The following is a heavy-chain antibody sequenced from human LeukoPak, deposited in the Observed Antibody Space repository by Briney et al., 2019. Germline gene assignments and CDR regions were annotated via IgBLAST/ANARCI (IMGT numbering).Heavy chain of an antibody. D-gene: IGHD3-3*01. Sequence: GRSLRLSCAASGFTFSSYGMHWVRQAPGKGLEWVAVISYDGSSKYYADSVKGRFTISRDNSKNTLYLQMSSLRAEDTAVYYCASLFSYGMDVWGQGTTVTVSS. CDR1: GFTFSSYG. J-gene: IGHJ6*02. V-gene: IGHV3-30*03. CDR2: ISYDGSSK. CDR3: ASLFSYGMDV.